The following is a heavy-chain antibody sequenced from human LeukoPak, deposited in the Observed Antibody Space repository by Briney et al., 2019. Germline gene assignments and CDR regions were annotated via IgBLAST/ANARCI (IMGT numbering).Heavy chain of an antibody. CDR1: GGSISSYY. CDR2: IYYSGST. Sequence: NPSETLSLTCTVSGGSISSYYWSWIRQPPGKGLEWIGYIYYSGSTYYNPSLKSRVTISVDTSKNQFSLKLSSVTAADTAVYYCARVRGYSYGPLAGFDPWGQGTLVTVSS. V-gene: IGHV4-59*12. D-gene: IGHD5-18*01. J-gene: IGHJ5*02. CDR3: ARVRGYSYGPLAGFDP.